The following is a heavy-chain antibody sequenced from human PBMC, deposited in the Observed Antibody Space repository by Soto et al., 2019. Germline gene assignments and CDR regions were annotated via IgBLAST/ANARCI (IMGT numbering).Heavy chain of an antibody. CDR3: ARLWWGSNSPRFDH. CDR2: IKQDGNEK. V-gene: IGHV3-7*04. J-gene: IGHJ5*02. CDR1: GFTFSSYW. D-gene: IGHD2-2*01. Sequence: PGGSLRLSCAASGFTFSSYWMYWVRQAPGKGLEWVANIKQDGNEKDYVDSVKGRFTISRDNAKNSVYLQMNSLRVEDSAVYYCARLWWGSNSPRFDHWGQGT.